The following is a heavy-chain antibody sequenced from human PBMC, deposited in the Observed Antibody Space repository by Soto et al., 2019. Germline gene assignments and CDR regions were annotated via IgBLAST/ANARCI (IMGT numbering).Heavy chain of an antibody. CDR3: SAMPSARDAFDI. D-gene: IGHD2-2*01. V-gene: IGHV3-49*05. CDR2: FRLKAFGGEA. Sequence: EVRLVESGGGLVKPGRSLRLSCSSSGLTLGDYPMSWFRQAPGRGLEWLGFFRLKAFGGEAEYAASVQGRFSISADDSKSIAYLQMNSLKSEDTALYYCSAMPSARDAFDIWGQGTMVTVSS. CDR1: GLTLGDYP. J-gene: IGHJ3*02.